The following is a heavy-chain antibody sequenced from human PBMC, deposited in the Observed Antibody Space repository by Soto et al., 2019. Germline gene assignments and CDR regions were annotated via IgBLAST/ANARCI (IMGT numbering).Heavy chain of an antibody. J-gene: IGHJ6*02. CDR1: GFTFDDYA. D-gene: IGHD3-10*01. CDR2: ISCNSGSI. V-gene: IGHV3-9*01. Sequence: GGSLRLSCAASGFTFDDYAVHWVRQAPGKGLEWVSGISCNSGSIGYADSVKGRFTISRDNAKNSLYLQMNSLRAEDTALYYCAKDGGFGELSAGDYYYGMDVWGQGTTVTVSS. CDR3: AKDGGFGELSAGDYYYGMDV.